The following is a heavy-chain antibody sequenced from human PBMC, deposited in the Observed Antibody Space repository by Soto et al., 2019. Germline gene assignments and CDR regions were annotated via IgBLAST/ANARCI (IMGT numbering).Heavy chain of an antibody. CDR3: ARERNEYSISAWQGRSIYYFDY. J-gene: IGHJ4*02. D-gene: IGHD2-21*01. CDR1: GGSVSSNNYF. Sequence: QVQLQESGPGLVKPSETLSLTCTVSGGSVSSNNYFWTWIRQPPGKGLEWIGYIYYSGSTNYNPSLKSRVFMSINTSKNQFSLNLSSVTAADTAVYYCARERNEYSISAWQGRSIYYFDYWGQGTLVTVSS. V-gene: IGHV4-61*01. CDR2: IYYSGST.